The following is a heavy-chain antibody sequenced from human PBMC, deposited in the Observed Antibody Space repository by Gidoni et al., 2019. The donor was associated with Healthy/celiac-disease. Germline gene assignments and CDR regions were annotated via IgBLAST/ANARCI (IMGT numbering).Heavy chain of an antibody. J-gene: IGHJ4*02. CDR3: ARAEPLDGDYDVGGGLFDY. D-gene: IGHD4-17*01. CDR1: GGSISSGGYY. CDR2: IYYSGST. Sequence: QVQLQESGPGLVKPSQTLSLTCTVSGGSISSGGYYWSWIRQHPGKGLEWIGYIYYSGSTYYNPTLKSRVTISVDTSKNEFSLKLSSVTAADTAVYYCARAEPLDGDYDVGGGLFDYWGQGTLVTVSS. V-gene: IGHV4-31*03.